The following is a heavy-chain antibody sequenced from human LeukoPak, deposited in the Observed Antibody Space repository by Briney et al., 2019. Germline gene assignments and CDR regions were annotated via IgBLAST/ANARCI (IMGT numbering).Heavy chain of an antibody. CDR2: IYYSGST. J-gene: IGHJ4*02. V-gene: IGHV4-59*08. D-gene: IGHD5-24*01. CDR1: GGSISSYY. Sequence: SETLSLTCTVSGGSISSYYWSWIRQPPGKGLEWIGYIYYSGSTNYNPSLKSRVTISVDTSKNQFSLKLSSVTAADTAVYYCARGGATLRWLQLPYYFDYWGQGTLVSVSS. CDR3: ARGGATLRWLQLPYYFDY.